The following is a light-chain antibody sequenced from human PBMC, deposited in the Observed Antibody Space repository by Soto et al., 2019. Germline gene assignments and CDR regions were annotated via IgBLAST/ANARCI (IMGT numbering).Light chain of an antibody. V-gene: IGKV2-28*01. CDR3: MQALQTPYT. CDR1: QSLLHSNAYNF. J-gene: IGKJ2*01. Sequence: DIVMTQSPLSLPVTPGEPASISCRSSQSLLHSNAYNFLDWYLQKPGPSPQLLIYLGSNRASGVPDRLSGSGSGTDFTLKISRVEAEDVGVYYCMQALQTPYTFGQGTKLEIK. CDR2: LGS.